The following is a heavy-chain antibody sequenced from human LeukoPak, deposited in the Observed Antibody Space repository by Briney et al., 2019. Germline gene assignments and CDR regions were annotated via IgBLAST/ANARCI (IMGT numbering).Heavy chain of an antibody. D-gene: IGHD4-17*01. J-gene: IGHJ4*02. CDR2: IYYSGST. CDR3: AGDYGDYSFDY. V-gene: IGHV4-39*01. CDR1: GGSISSSSYY. Sequence: SETLSLTCTVSGGSISSSSYYWGWIRQPPGKGLEWIGNIYYSGSTYYNPSLKSRVTVSVDTSKNQFSLKLSSVTAADTAVYYSAGDYGDYSFDYWSQGTLVTVSS.